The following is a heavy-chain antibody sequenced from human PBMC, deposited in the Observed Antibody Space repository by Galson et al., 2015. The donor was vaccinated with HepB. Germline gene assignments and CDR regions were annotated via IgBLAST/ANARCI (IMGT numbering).Heavy chain of an antibody. CDR3: ARLIKGSTYNTSHWYFDL. D-gene: IGHD1-14*01. CDR1: GYSFPTNW. CDR2: IYPGDSDT. V-gene: IGHV5-51*03. J-gene: IGHJ2*01. Sequence: SGAEVKKPGESLKISCKGSGYSFPTNWIGWVRQMPGKGLEWIGIIYPGDSDTRYSPSFQGHVTVSVDKSISTAYLQWSSLKASDTAIFYCARLIKGSTYNTSHWYFDLWGRGTLVTVSS.